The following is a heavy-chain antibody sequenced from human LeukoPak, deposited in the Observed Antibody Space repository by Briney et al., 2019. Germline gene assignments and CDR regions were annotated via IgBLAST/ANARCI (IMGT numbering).Heavy chain of an antibody. CDR3: ARAGRNSRSYDY. D-gene: IGHD1-26*01. CDR1: GGSVSNGNFY. V-gene: IGHV4-61*01. Sequence: SETLSLTCTVSGGSVSNGNFYWSWLRQPPGKALEWIGYIYYTGSAYYSPSLEGRVRISVDTSKNQFSVKLNSVTAADTAVYYCARAGRNSRSYDYWGQGTLVTVSS. J-gene: IGHJ4*02. CDR2: IYYTGSA.